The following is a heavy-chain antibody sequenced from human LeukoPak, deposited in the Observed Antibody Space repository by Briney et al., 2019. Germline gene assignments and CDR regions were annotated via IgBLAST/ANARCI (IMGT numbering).Heavy chain of an antibody. J-gene: IGHJ5*02. CDR1: GYTLTELS. CDR2: FDPEDGET. Sequence: GASVKVSCKVSGYTLTELSVHWVRQAPGKGLEWMGGFDPEDGETIYAQKFQGRVTMTEDTSTDTAYMELSSLRSEDTAVYYCATSSPDIVVVVAATIGPDWLDPWGQGTLVTVSS. D-gene: IGHD2-15*01. CDR3: ATSSPDIVVVVAATIGPDWLDP. V-gene: IGHV1-24*01.